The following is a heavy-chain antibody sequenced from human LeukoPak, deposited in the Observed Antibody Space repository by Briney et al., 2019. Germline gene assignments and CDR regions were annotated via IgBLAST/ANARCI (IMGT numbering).Heavy chain of an antibody. CDR3: ARDLKTAMDYFDY. D-gene: IGHD2-2*01. V-gene: IGHV3-53*05. CDR1: GFTVSSNY. J-gene: IGHJ4*02. Sequence: PGGSLRLSCAASGFTVSSNYMSWVRQAPGKGLEWVSVIYSGGTTHYSDSVKGRFTISRDNSKNTLYLQMNSLRPEDTAVYYCARDLKTAMDYFDYWGQGALVTVSS. CDR2: IYSGGTT.